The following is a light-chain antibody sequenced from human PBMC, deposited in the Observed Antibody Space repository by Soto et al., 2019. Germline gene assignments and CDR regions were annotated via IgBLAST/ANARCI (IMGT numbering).Light chain of an antibody. CDR3: QQYGSYPPASY. V-gene: IGKV3-20*01. CDR2: GAS. Sequence: PGERATLSCRASQTVSSTYFAWYRQRPGQPPSLLIYGASNRATGVPDRFSCSGSGRDFTLTITRMEPEDFAGYYSQQYGSYPPASYFAPGTTVYIK. J-gene: IGKJ3*01. CDR1: QTVSSTY.